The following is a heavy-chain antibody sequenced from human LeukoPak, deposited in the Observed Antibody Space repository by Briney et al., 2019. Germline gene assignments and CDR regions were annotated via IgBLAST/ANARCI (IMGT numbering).Heavy chain of an antibody. CDR2: IYHSGRS. D-gene: IGHD2-15*01. CDR1: GYSISRGYY. CDR3: ARGPVVPLDY. J-gene: IGHJ4*02. Sequence: PSDTLSLTCAVSGYSISRGYYWGWIRPTPGKGLEWNWRIYHSGRSSYYPPLKSRVTISVDTSKNQFSLKLSSVPAADTAVYYCARGPVVPLDYWGQGTLVTVSS. V-gene: IGHV4-38-2*01.